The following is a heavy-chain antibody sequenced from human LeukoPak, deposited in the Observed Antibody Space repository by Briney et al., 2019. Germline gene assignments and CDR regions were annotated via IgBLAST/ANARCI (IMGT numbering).Heavy chain of an antibody. D-gene: IGHD4-17*01. Sequence: ASVKVSCKVSGYTLTELSMHWVRQAPGQGLEWMGWINPNSGGTNYAQKFQGRVTMTRDTSISTAYMELSRLRSDDTAVYYCARGSDDYGDYYFDYWGQGTLVTVSS. V-gene: IGHV1-2*02. CDR1: GYTLTELS. J-gene: IGHJ4*02. CDR2: INPNSGGT. CDR3: ARGSDDYGDYYFDY.